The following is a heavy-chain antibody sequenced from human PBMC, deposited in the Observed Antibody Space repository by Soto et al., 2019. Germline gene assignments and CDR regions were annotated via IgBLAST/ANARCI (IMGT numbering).Heavy chain of an antibody. CDR2: INPSGGST. CDR1: GYTFTSYY. V-gene: IGHV1-46*01. J-gene: IGHJ6*02. Sequence: ASVKVSCKASGYTFTSYYMHWVRQAPGQGLEWMGIINPSGGSTSYAQKFQGRATMTRDTSTSTVYMELSSLRSEDTAVYYCARDLGIVVVKGYYYYGMDVWGQGTTVTVSS. CDR3: ARDLGIVVVKGYYYYGMDV. D-gene: IGHD3-22*01.